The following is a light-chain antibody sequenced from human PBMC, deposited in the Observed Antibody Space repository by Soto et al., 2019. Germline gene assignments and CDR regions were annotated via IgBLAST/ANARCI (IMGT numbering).Light chain of an antibody. CDR3: CSYAGSYDYV. Sequence: QSVLTQPRSVSGSPGQSVTISCTGTSSDFGGYNYVSWYQGQPVKAPKLMIYDVSKRPSGVHDRFSGSKSGNTASLTISGLQAEDEADYSCCSYAGSYDYVFGNGTKVTVL. V-gene: IGLV2-11*01. CDR1: SSDFGGYNY. J-gene: IGLJ1*01. CDR2: DVS.